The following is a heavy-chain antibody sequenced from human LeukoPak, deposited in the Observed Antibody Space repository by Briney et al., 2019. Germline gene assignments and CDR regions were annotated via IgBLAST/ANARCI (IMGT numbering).Heavy chain of an antibody. J-gene: IGHJ4*02. CDR3: ARDFWSGYYREAIDY. CDR2: INPNSGGT. Sequence: ASVKVSCKASGYTFTGYYMHWVRQAPGQGLEWMGWINPNSGGTTYAQKFQGRVTMTRDTSISTAYMELSRLRSDDTAVYYCARDFWSGYYREAIDYWGQGTLVTVSS. D-gene: IGHD3-3*01. V-gene: IGHV1-2*02. CDR1: GYTFTGYY.